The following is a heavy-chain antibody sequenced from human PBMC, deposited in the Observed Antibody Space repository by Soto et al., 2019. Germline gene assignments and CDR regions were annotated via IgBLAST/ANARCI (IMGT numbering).Heavy chain of an antibody. D-gene: IGHD4-17*01. CDR2: ISAYNGNT. V-gene: IGHV1-18*04. J-gene: IGHJ5*02. CDR1: GYTFTSYG. CDR3: ARDSLFYGAYTGNWFDP. Sequence: GSVKVSCKASGYTFTSYGISWVRQAPGQGLEWMGWISAYNGNTNYAQKLQGRVTMTTDTSTSTAYMELRSLRSDDTAVYYCARDSLFYGAYTGNWFDPWGQGTLVTVSS.